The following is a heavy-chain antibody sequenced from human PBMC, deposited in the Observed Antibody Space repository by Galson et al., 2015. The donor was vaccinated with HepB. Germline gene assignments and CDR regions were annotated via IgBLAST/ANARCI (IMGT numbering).Heavy chain of an antibody. V-gene: IGHV1-46*03. Sequence: SVKVSCKASGYTFTSYYMHWVRQAPGQGLEWMGIINPVDGSTSYAQKFQGRVTMTRDTSTSTLYMELSSLRSDDTAVYYCARAVLGEYCGGDCWGDYYNYMDVWGKGTTVTVSS. CDR3: ARAVLGEYCGGDCWGDYYNYMDV. J-gene: IGHJ6*03. CDR1: GYTFTSYY. D-gene: IGHD2-21*01. CDR2: INPVDGST.